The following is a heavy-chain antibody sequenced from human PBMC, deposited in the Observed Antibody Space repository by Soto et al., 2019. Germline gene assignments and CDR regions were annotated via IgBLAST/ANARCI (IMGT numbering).Heavy chain of an antibody. CDR3: ARDSGGDYHNYYMDV. Sequence: QMQLVESGGGVVQPGTSLRLSCAASGFTFSNYAMHWVRQAPGKGLEWVTIIWYDGSDKNYGDSVKGRFTISRDNSKNTLYLQMNSLRVEDTAVYYCARDSGGDYHNYYMDVWGKGTKVTVSS. D-gene: IGHD4-17*01. V-gene: IGHV3-33*01. CDR1: GFTFSNYA. J-gene: IGHJ6*03. CDR2: IWYDGSDK.